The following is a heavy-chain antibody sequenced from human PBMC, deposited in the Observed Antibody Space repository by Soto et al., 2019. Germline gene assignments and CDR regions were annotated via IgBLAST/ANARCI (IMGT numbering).Heavy chain of an antibody. J-gene: IGHJ5*02. Sequence: SETLSLTCAVSGGSINNTNYSWVWIRQPPGKGLEWIGMIYYNGRTYYSESLKSRVTISVDTSKNQFSLKLSSVTAADTAVYYCARGTKQQLVAWWFDPWGQGTLVTVSS. CDR2: IYYNGRT. D-gene: IGHD6-13*01. V-gene: IGHV4-39*01. CDR3: ARGTKQQLVAWWFDP. CDR1: GGSINNTNYS.